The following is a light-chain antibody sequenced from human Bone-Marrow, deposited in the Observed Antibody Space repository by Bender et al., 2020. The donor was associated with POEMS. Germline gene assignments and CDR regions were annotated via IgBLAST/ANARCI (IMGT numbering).Light chain of an antibody. J-gene: IGLJ3*02. CDR3: FSRGSSGDHVL. V-gene: IGLV3-19*01. Sequence: SSELTQDPAVSVALGQTVRITCQGDSLRTYYASWYQQKPGLAPLLVLYGKNSRPSGIPDRVSGSSSGNTASLTITGAQAEDEADYHCFSRGSSGDHVLFGGGTKLTVL. CDR1: SLRTYY. CDR2: GKN.